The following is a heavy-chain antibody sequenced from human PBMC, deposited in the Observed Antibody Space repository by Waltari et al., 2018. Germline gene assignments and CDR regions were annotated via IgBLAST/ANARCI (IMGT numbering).Heavy chain of an antibody. V-gene: IGHV4-31*03. CDR3: ARVTAARGYYYYYMDV. J-gene: IGHJ6*03. D-gene: IGHD6-6*01. CDR1: GGSISSGGYY. Sequence: QVQLQESGPGLVKPSQTLSLTCTVSGGSISSGGYYWSWIRQHPGKGLEWIGYIYYSGSTYYNPSLKSRVTISVDTSKNQFSLKLSSVTAADTAVYYCARVTAARGYYYYYMDVWGKGTTVTVSS. CDR2: IYYSGST.